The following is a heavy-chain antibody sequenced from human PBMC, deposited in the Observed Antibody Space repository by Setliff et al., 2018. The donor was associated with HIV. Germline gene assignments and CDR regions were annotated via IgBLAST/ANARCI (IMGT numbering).Heavy chain of an antibody. CDR1: GASISSSSHH. V-gene: IGHV4-39*01. J-gene: IGHJ3*02. CDR2: IYYTGST. CDR3: ARRQQLWLLYAFDI. Sequence: PSETLSLTCTVSGASISSSSHHWAWIRQPPGKGLEYIGNIYYTGSTHHNPSLESRVATSVDTSKNQSSLKLSSVTAADTAVYYCARRQQLWLLYAFDIWGQGTVVTVSS. D-gene: IGHD5-18*01.